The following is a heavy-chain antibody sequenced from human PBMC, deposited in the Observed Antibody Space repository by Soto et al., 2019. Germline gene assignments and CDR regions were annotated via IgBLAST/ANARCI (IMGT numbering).Heavy chain of an antibody. CDR3: ATDRGLAAFVD. CDR2: IWDDGRTQ. CDR1: RSTFSTDA. V-gene: IGHV3-33*03. J-gene: IGHJ4*02. D-gene: IGHD4-17*01. Sequence: QVQLVESGGGVVQPGTSLRLSCTASRSTFSTDAMHWVRQAPGKGLERVAVIWDDGRTQFYADSVKGRFTISRANSKNMLYLLRPSLRVEETSVYFCATDRGLAAFVDWGQGDVLTVSS.